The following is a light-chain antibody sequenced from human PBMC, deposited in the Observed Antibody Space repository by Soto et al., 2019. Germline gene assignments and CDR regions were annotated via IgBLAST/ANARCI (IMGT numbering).Light chain of an antibody. Sequence: EIVMTQSPATLSVSPGERATLSCRASQSVSSNLAWYQQKPGQAPRLIIYGASTRATGIPARFSGSGSGTEFTLTISSLQSEDFAVYYCQQYNNWLRGTFGQGTKVEIK. CDR2: GAS. V-gene: IGKV3-15*01. J-gene: IGKJ1*01. CDR3: QQYNNWLRGT. CDR1: QSVSSN.